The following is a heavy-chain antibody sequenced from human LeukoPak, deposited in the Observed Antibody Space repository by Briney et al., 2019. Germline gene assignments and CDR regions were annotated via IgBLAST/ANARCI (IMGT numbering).Heavy chain of an antibody. Sequence: GASVKVSCKASGYTFTSYDINWVRQATGQGLEWMGWMNPNSGNTGYAQKFQGRVTMTRNTSISTAYMELSSLRSEDTAVCYCARMAKVVRGVIITKTLYYGMDVWGQGTTVTVSS. J-gene: IGHJ6*02. CDR1: GYTFTSYD. CDR3: ARMAKVVRGVIITKTLYYGMDV. CDR2: MNPNSGNT. V-gene: IGHV1-8*01. D-gene: IGHD3-10*01.